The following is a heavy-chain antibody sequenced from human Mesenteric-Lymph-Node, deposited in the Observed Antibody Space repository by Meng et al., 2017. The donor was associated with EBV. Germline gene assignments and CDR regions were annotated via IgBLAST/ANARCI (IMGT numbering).Heavy chain of an antibody. CDR1: GDSVSSTRCY. D-gene: IGHD2/OR15-2a*01. V-gene: IGHV4-61*01. Sequence: VQLQEPGQGLLQPSDTLCPTCTGSGDSVSSTRCYWSWIRQPPGRGLEWIGYIFNSGSTNYNPSLRSRATISVDTSRNQFSLTLNSVTAADTAVYYCARVSGPYYSPWFDPWGQGSLVTVSS. CDR3: ARVSGPYYSPWFDP. J-gene: IGHJ5*02. CDR2: IFNSGST.